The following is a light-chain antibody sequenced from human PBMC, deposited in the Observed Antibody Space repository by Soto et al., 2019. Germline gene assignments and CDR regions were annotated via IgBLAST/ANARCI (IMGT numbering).Light chain of an antibody. CDR2: QSS. V-gene: IGKV1-5*03. CDR1: QTISNW. CDR3: QQYNTYSWFT. Sequence: DIQMTQSPSTLSASVGDTVTITCRASQTISNWLAWYQQKPGKAPKLLIYQSSTLESGVPSRFSGSGSETEFTLTISSVQPDDVATYYCQQYNTYSWFTFGPGTKVDIK. J-gene: IGKJ3*01.